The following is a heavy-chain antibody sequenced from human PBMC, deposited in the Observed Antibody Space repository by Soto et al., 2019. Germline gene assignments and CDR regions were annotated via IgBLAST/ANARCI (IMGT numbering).Heavy chain of an antibody. V-gene: IGHV1-24*01. CDR2: FDPEDGET. CDR3: AKAADSGWSPTYYFDY. D-gene: IGHD6-19*01. Sequence: ASVKVSCKVSGYTLTELSMHWVRQAPGKGLEWMGGFDPEDGETIYAQKFQGRVTMTEDTSTDTAYMELSSLRSEDTAVYYCAKAADSGWSPTYYFDYWGQGTPVPVYS. CDR1: GYTLTELS. J-gene: IGHJ4*02.